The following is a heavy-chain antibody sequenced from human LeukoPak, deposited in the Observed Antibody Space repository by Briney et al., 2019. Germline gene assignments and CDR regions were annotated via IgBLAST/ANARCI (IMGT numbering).Heavy chain of an antibody. V-gene: IGHV4-39*01. CDR3: ARPTTNWGAVGAFDI. D-gene: IGHD7-27*01. CDR1: SASINSSPYF. Sequence: PSETLSLTCTVSSASINSSPYFWAWIRQSPGKGLEWIGTISYSGTTYYNPSLTSRVTISVDTSKNRFSLKLSSVTAADTAVYYCARPTTNWGAVGAFDIWGQGTMVTVSS. J-gene: IGHJ3*02. CDR2: ISYSGTT.